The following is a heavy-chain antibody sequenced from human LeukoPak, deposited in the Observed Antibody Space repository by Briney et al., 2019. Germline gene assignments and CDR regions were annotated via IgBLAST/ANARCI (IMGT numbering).Heavy chain of an antibody. Sequence: GASVKVSCKASGYTFTSYAMHWVRQAPGQRPEWMGWINAGNGNTKYSQKFQGRVTITRDTSASTAYMELSSLRSEDTAVYYCARDRARGYSYGYWFDPWGQGTLVTVSS. CDR1: GYTFTSYA. J-gene: IGHJ5*02. CDR2: INAGNGNT. V-gene: IGHV1-3*01. CDR3: ARDRARGYSYGYWFDP. D-gene: IGHD5-18*01.